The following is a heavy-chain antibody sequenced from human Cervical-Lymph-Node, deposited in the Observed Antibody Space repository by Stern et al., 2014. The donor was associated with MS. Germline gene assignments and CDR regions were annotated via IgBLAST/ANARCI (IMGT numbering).Heavy chain of an antibody. J-gene: IGHJ4*02. CDR1: GFTFGHYG. CDR3: TGGIRTTVFEY. D-gene: IGHD4-17*01. CDR2: IRSNTYGGTT. V-gene: IGHV3-49*04. Sequence: VQLVESGGGLVQPGRSLRLSCAASGFTFGHYGMSWVRQAPGKGLEWIGFIRSNTYGGTTDYASSGRGRFTISRDDSKSIAYLQMNSLKTEDTAVYYCTGGIRTTVFEYWGQGSLVTVSS.